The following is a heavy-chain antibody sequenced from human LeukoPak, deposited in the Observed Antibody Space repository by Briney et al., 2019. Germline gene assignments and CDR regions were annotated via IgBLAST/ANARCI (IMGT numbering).Heavy chain of an antibody. CDR2: IYHSGST. Sequence: SETLSLTCAVSGYSISSGYYWGWSRQPPGEGLGWIGSIYHSGSTYYNPSLKSRVTISVETCKNQFSLKLSSVTAADTAVYYCARGLWFGESVGAFDIWGQGTMVTVSS. J-gene: IGHJ3*02. CDR1: GYSISSGYY. D-gene: IGHD3-10*01. CDR3: ARGLWFGESVGAFDI. V-gene: IGHV4-38-2*01.